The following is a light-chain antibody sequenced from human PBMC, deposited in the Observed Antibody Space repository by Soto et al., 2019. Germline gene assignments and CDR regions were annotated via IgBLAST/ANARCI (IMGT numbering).Light chain of an antibody. Sequence: QSALTQPASLSGSPGRWITISCTGTSSDVGGYNYVSWYQQHPGKAPKLMIYDVTNRPSRVSYRFSGSKSGNTASLTISGLQAEVEADYCCGSYTTTSAVAFGGGTKVAVL. CDR2: DVT. J-gene: IGLJ2*01. CDR1: SSDVGGYNY. V-gene: IGLV2-14*03. CDR3: GSYTTTSAVA.